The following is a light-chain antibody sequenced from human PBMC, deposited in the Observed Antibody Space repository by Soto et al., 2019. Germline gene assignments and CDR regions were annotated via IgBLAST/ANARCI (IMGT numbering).Light chain of an antibody. Sequence: QSALTQPRSVSGSPGQSVTISCTGTRSDVGGYNYVSWYQQHPGKAPKFMIYDVSKRPSGVPDRFSGSKFGDTASLTISGLQAEDEADYYCCSYAGSYNVVFGGGTKLTVL. CDR2: DVS. CDR1: RSDVGGYNY. CDR3: CSYAGSYNVV. V-gene: IGLV2-11*01. J-gene: IGLJ2*01.